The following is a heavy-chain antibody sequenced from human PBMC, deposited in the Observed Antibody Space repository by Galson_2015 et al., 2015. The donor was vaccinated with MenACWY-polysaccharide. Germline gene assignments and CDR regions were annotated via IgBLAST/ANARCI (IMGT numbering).Heavy chain of an antibody. CDR2: VGAGSTNI. CDR3: ARYCSDGSCYD. V-gene: IGHV3-48*03. J-gene: IGHJ4*02. Sequence: SLRLSCAASGFTFRNYEMNWVRQPPGKGLEWVSCVGAGSTNIYYADSVWGRFTISRDDAKNSVYLQMNSLRAEDTAIYYCARYCSDGSCYDWGRGTLVIVSP. CDR1: GFTFRNYE. D-gene: IGHD2-15*01.